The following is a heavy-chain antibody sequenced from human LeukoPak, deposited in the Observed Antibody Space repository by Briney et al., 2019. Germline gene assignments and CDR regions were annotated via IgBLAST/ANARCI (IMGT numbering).Heavy chain of an antibody. CDR3: TRAKADDFWSGYLLSFDY. Sequence: PGGSLRLSCAASGFTFSGPAMHWVRQAPGKGLEWLGFIRSKAYGGTTEYAASVKGRFTISRDDSKSIAYLQMNSLKTEDTAVYYCTRAKADDFWSGYLLSFDYWGQGTLVTVSS. D-gene: IGHD3-3*01. CDR2: IRSKAYGGTT. J-gene: IGHJ4*02. V-gene: IGHV3-49*04. CDR1: GFTFSGPA.